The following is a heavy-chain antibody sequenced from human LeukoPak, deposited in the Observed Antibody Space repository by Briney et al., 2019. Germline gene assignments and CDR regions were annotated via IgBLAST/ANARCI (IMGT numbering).Heavy chain of an antibody. CDR3: ARVAQYSSSSRYFAY. J-gene: IGHJ4*02. V-gene: IGHV3-53*01. CDR2: IYSGDST. D-gene: IGHD6-6*01. CDR1: GFTVSSNY. Sequence: GGSLRLSCAASGFTVSSNYMSWVRQAPGKGLEWVSVIYSGDSTYYADSVKGRFTISRDNSKNTLYLQMNSLRAEDTAVYYCARVAQYSSSSRYFAYWGQGTLVTVSS.